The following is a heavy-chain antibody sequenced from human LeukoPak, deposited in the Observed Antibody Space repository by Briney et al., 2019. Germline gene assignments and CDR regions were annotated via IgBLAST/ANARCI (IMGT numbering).Heavy chain of an antibody. CDR3: ARPPGFSTSFWD. CDR2: IHYTGST. J-gene: IGHJ4*02. V-gene: IGHV4-39*01. D-gene: IGHD2-2*01. Sequence: PSETLSLTCTVPGGSISGSSYYWGWIRQPPGKGLEWIGSIHYTGSTYYKPSLKSRVTISVDTSKNQFSLKLTSVTAADTAVYYCARPPGFSTSFWDWGQGTLVTVSS. CDR1: GGSISGSSYY.